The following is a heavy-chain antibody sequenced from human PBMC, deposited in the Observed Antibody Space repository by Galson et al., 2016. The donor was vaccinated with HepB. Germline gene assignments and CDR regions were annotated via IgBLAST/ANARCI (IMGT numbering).Heavy chain of an antibody. D-gene: IGHD3-16*02. J-gene: IGHJ5*02. V-gene: IGHV4-34*01. CDR2: INHLGFT. CDR3: ARGRPRHDCVWGSYRSRGFDP. Sequence: SETLSLTCGVYGGSLSGYYWSWIRQPPGKGLEWVGEINHLGFTNYSPSLKNRIGISIEMSRNQFSLNLSSVTAADTAVYYCARGRPRHDCVWGSYRSRGFDPWGQGSLVTVSS. CDR1: GGSLSGYY.